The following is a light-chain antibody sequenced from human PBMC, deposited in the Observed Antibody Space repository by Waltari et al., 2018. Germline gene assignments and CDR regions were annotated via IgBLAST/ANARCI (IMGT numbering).Light chain of an antibody. V-gene: IGKV3-20*01. CDR1: QSVGRTV. J-gene: IGKJ1*01. CDR3: QKYGTRPAT. Sequence: SCRASQSVGRTVAWYQQRPGQAPRLLIYDASSRATGIPDRFSGSGSGTDFSLTISRLEPEDFAVYDCQKYGTRPATFGQGTKVEVK. CDR2: DAS.